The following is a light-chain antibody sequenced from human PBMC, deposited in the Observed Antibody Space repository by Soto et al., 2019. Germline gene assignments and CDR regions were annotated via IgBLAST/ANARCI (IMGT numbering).Light chain of an antibody. Sequence: QSVLTQPPSASGTPGQRVTVFCSGTRSNIGSNAVNWYRQLPDAAPKLLIHSDNKWPSGVPDRFSGSKSGTSVSLAISGLQSEDEAVYYCSSWDDTLNGVLFGGGTKLTVL. CDR1: RSNIGSNA. V-gene: IGLV1-44*01. CDR3: SSWDDTLNGVL. CDR2: SDN. J-gene: IGLJ2*01.